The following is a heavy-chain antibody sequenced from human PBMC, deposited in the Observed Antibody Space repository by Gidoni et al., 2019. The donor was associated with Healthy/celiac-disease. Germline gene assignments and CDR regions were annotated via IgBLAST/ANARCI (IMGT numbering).Heavy chain of an antibody. V-gene: IGHV2-5*02. D-gene: IGHD2-2*01. J-gene: IGHJ3*02. Sequence: ITMRESGTTLVKPPQTITLTCTFSGFSLSTSGVGVGWIRHTPGKAREGLALIYWDDDKRYSPTRKSRLTITKDTSKNQVVLTMTNRDPVDTATYYCAHRRQVPRAFDIWGQGTMVTVSS. CDR3: AHRRQVPRAFDI. CDR2: IYWDDDK. CDR1: GFSLSTSGVG.